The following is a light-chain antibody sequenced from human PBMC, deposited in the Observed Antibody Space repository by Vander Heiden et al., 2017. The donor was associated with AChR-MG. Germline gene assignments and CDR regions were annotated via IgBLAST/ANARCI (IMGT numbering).Light chain of an antibody. CDR1: RSISTY. V-gene: IGKV1-39*01. J-gene: IGKJ1*01. CDR3: QQRDNTFWT. CDR2: AAS. Sequence: DFQMTQSPSSLSASVGDRVTITCRASRSISTYLNWYQQKPGKVPKLLIYAASTLESGVPSRFSGSGSGTSFTLTISRLQPEDFATYYCQQRDNTFWTFGQRTKVEIK.